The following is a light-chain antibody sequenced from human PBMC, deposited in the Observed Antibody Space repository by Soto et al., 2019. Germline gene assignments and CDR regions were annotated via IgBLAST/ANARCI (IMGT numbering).Light chain of an antibody. CDR1: SSDVGGYNY. CDR3: SSYTSSITRV. Sequence: QSALTQPASVSGSPGQSIAISCTGTSSDVGGYNYVSWYQLHPDKAPKLIIYDVSNWPSGVSNRFSGSKSGNTASLTISGLQPEDEADYYCSSYTSSITRVFGTGTKLTVL. J-gene: IGLJ1*01. CDR2: DVS. V-gene: IGLV2-14*01.